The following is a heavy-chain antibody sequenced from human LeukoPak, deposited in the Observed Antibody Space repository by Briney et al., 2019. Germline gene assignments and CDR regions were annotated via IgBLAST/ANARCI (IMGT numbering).Heavy chain of an antibody. D-gene: IGHD1-14*01. J-gene: IGHJ3*02. Sequence: PGGSLRLSCAASGFMFRSYWMTWVRQAPRKGLEWVANIKQGGSEINYSDSVRGRFTISRDDTRNSLYLQMNSLRVEDTAVYYCARDKSIPNLDAFDIWGQGTMVTVSS. CDR2: IKQGGSEI. CDR3: ARDKSIPNLDAFDI. V-gene: IGHV3-7*05. CDR1: GFMFRSYW.